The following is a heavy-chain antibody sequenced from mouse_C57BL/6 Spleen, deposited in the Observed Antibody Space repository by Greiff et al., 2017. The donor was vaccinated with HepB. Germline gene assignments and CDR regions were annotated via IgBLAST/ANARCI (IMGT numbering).Heavy chain of an antibody. J-gene: IGHJ1*03. CDR2: ISYDGSN. D-gene: IGHD2-3*01. Sequence: ESGPGLVKPSQSLSLTCSVTGYSITSGYYWNWIRQFPGNKLEWMGYISYDGSNNYNPSLKNRISITRDTSKNQFFLKLNSVTTEDTATYYCARGYDGYYDWYFDVWGTGTTVTVSS. V-gene: IGHV3-6*01. CDR3: ARGYDGYYDWYFDV. CDR1: GYSITSGYY.